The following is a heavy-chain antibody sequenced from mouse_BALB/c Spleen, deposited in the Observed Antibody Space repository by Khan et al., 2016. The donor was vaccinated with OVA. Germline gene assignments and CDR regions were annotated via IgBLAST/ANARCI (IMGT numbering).Heavy chain of an antibody. Sequence: QVQLKQSGTELAKPGASVKMSCKASGYTFTTYWMHWVKQRPGQGLEWIGYINPTSGYTDYNEKLKDKATLSADKSSSTAYMQLSSLTSETCAVYYCARDSIDDWGQGTTLTVSS. CDR2: INPTSGYT. D-gene: IGHD2-5*01. J-gene: IGHJ2*01. V-gene: IGHV1-7*01. CDR3: ARDSIDD. CDR1: GYTFTTYW.